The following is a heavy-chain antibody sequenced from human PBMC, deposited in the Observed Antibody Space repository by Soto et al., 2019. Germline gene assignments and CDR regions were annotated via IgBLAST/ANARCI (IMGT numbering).Heavy chain of an antibody. V-gene: IGHV4-59*01. D-gene: IGHD3-22*01. CDR1: GDSISSYY. CDR2: IYYSGST. J-gene: IGHJ4*02. Sequence: QVQLQESGPGLVKPSETLSLTCTVSGDSISSYYWSWIRQPPGKGLGWIGYIYYSGSTNYNPSLKRRVTISVDTSKNHFSLKLSSVTTADTAVYYCARSRGGYFYDWGQGTLVTVSS. CDR3: ARSRGGYFYD.